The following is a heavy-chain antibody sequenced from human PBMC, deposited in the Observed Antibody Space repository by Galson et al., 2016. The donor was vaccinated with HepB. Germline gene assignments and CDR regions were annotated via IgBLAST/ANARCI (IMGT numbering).Heavy chain of an antibody. CDR3: VKEAPTGHDPRAAGRPFVDY. CDR2: IRSYGGST. J-gene: IGHJ4*02. V-gene: IGHV3-64D*06. D-gene: IGHD6-13*01. Sequence: QAPGKGLEYVSSIRSYGGSTYYADSVKGRFTISRDNSKNTLYLQMSSLRVEDTALYYCVKEAPTGHDPRAAGRPFVDYWGQGTQVTVSS.